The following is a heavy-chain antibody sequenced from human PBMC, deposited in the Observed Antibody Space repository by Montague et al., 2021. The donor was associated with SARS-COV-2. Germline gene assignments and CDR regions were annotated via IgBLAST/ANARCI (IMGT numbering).Heavy chain of an antibody. CDR2: IYYSGST. D-gene: IGHD3-22*01. V-gene: IGHV4-59*01. CDR1: GGSISSYY. Sequence: SETLSLTCTVSGGSISSYYWSWIRQPPGKGLEWIGYIYYSGSTNYNPSHKSRVTISVDTSKNQFSLKLSSVTAADTAVYYCARDSDYYDSSAGYYYGMDVWGQGTTVTVSS. J-gene: IGHJ6*02. CDR3: ARDSDYYDSSAGYYYGMDV.